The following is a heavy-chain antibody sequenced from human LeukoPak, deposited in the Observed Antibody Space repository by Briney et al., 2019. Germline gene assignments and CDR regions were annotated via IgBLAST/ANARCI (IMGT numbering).Heavy chain of an antibody. CDR1: GXTFTGYY. V-gene: IGHV1-2*02. Sequence: AXVKVSCKASGXTFTGYYMHWVRQAPGQGLEWMGWINPNSGGTNYAQKFQGRVTMTRDTSISTAYIELSRLRSDDTAVYYCASLDIVVVPAAQSYYYYGMDVWGQGTTVTVSS. J-gene: IGHJ6*02. CDR3: ASLDIVVVPAAQSYYYYGMDV. D-gene: IGHD2-2*03. CDR2: INPNSGGT.